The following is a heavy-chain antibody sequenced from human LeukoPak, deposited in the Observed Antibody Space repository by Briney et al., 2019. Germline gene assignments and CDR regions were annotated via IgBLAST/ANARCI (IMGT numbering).Heavy chain of an antibody. CDR1: GGSISDYY. CDR3: ARESFYDSSGYYLFDY. V-gene: IGHV4-59*01. J-gene: IGHJ4*02. CDR2: IFYSGST. D-gene: IGHD3-22*01. Sequence: SETLSLTCTVSGGSISDYYWSWIRQPPGKGLEWIGYIFYSGSTNYNPPLKSRVTISVDTSKNQFSLKLSSVTAADTAVYYCARESFYDSSGYYLFDYWGQGTLVTVSS.